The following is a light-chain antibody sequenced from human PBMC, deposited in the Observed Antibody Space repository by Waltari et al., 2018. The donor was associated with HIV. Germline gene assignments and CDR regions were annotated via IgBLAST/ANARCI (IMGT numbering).Light chain of an antibody. CDR1: ALTKQY. CDR3: QSADTGGTRV. V-gene: IGLV3-25*03. Sequence: SFELTQPPSVSVSPGQTARITCSGDALTKQYTYWYQQKPGQAPVVVIYKDTERPSGFPERFSGSSSGTTVTLTISGVQSEDEADYYCQSADTGGTRVFGPGTKVTVL. J-gene: IGLJ1*01. CDR2: KDT.